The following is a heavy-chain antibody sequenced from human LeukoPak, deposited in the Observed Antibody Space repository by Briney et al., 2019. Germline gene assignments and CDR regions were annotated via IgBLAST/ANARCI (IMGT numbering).Heavy chain of an antibody. CDR1: GFTFSVYS. Sequence: PGGSLRLSCAASGFTFSVYSMNWVREPPGMGLDWVSYITSNSATIQYADSVKGRFTISRDNSQNTLYLQMNSLRAEDTAVYYCARDYADYVGYFFFDYWGQGTLVTVSS. D-gene: IGHD4-17*01. J-gene: IGHJ4*02. V-gene: IGHV3-48*01. CDR3: ARDYADYVGYFFFDY. CDR2: ITSNSATI.